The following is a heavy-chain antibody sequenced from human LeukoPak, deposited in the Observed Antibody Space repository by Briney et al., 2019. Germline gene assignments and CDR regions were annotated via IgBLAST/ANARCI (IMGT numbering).Heavy chain of an antibody. D-gene: IGHD2/OR15-2a*01. V-gene: IGHV3-64*01. CDR2: VSSNGAST. Sequence: AGTLRLSCAASGFTFSNYPMHWVRQAPGKGLESVSAVSSNGASTYYENSVKDRFIVSRDNSKNTLYLQLGSLRAEDTAVYYCAREISRGFDIWGQGTMVTVSS. CDR3: AREISRGFDI. J-gene: IGHJ3*02. CDR1: GFTFSNYP.